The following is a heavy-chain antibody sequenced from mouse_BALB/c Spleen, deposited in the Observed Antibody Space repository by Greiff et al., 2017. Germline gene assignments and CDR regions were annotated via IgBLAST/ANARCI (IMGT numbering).Heavy chain of an antibody. D-gene: IGHD1-1*01. Sequence: LQQPGSELVRPGASVKLSCKASGYTFTSYWMHWVKQRPGQGLEWIGNIYPGSGSTNYDEKFKSKATLTVDKSSSTAYMQLSSPTSEDSAVYYCANGDGSSFDYWGQGTTLTVSS. CDR3: ANGDGSSFDY. J-gene: IGHJ2*01. V-gene: IGHV1S22*01. CDR2: IYPGSGST. CDR1: GYTFTSYW.